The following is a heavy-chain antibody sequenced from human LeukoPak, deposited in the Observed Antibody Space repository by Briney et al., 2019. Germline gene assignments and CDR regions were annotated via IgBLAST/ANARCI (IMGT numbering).Heavy chain of an antibody. J-gene: IGHJ4*02. CDR1: GFTFSSYG. D-gene: IGHD1-26*01. V-gene: IGHV3-30*02. Sequence: GGSLRLSCAASGFTFSSYGMHWVRQAPVKGLEWVAFIRYDGSNKYYADSVKGRFTISRDNSKNTLYLQMNSLRAEDTAVYYCAKDLSGSGSYYHYWGQGTLVTVSS. CDR2: IRYDGSNK. CDR3: AKDLSGSGSYYHY.